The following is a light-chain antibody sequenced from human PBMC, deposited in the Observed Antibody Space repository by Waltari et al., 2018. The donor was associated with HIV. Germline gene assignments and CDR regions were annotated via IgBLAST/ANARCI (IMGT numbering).Light chain of an antibody. V-gene: IGKV3-11*01. CDR1: QSVSSN. J-gene: IGKJ4*01. Sequence: EIVLTQSPATLSWSPGERASLSCRASQSVSSNLAWYQQKPGKAPRLLSYDASNRATGIPARFRGSGSGTDFTLTISSLEPEDFAVYYCQQRSNLLTFGGGTKVVIK. CDR2: DAS. CDR3: QQRSNLLT.